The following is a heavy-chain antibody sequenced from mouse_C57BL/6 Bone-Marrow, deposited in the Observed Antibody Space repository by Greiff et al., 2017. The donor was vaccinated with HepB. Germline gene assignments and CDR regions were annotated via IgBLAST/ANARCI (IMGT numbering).Heavy chain of an antibody. V-gene: IGHV1-69*01. J-gene: IGHJ3*01. Sequence: QVQLQQPGAELVMPGASVKLSCKASGYTFTSYWMHWVKQRPGQGLEWIGEIDPSDSYTNYNQKFKGKSTLTVDKSSSTAYMQLSSLTSEDSAVYYCARGGVYYYGSSFAYWGQGTLVTVSA. CDR3: ARGGVYYYGSSFAY. CDR2: IDPSDSYT. D-gene: IGHD1-1*01. CDR1: GYTFTSYW.